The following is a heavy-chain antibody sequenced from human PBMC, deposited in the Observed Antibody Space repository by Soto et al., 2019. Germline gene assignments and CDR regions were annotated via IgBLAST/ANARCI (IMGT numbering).Heavy chain of an antibody. CDR3: PREAVVGYFHWLSFDAFDS. J-gene: IGHJ3*02. CDR1: GHSVSSNSAA. V-gene: IGHV6-1*01. Sequence: SPTLSLTCAISGHSVSSNSAAWNWIRQSPSRGLEWLGRTHYRSKWYNDYALSVKSRITIDPDTFKNQLPLQLNSVNPEDTALYYCPREAVVGYFHWLSFDAFDSWGQGTMVTVSS. D-gene: IGHD3-9*01. CDR2: THYRSKWYN.